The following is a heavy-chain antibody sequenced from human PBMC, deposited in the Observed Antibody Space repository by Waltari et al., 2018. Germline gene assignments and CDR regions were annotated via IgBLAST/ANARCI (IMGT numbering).Heavy chain of an antibody. D-gene: IGHD6-19*01. CDR1: GFTVSSNY. CDR3: ARLRGISSGWTGDFDL. CDR2: IYSGGTT. V-gene: IGHV3-53*01. J-gene: IGHJ2*01. Sequence: EVQLVESGGGLIQPGWSLRLSCAASGFTVSSNYMRSAPPAPGKGLECVSMIYSGGTTYYADSVKGRYTISRDNSKNTLYLQMNSLRAEDTAVYYCARLRGISSGWTGDFDLWGRGTLVTVSS.